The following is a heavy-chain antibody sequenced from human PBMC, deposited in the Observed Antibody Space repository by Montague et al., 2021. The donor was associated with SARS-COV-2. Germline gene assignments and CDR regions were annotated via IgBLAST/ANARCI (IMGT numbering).Heavy chain of an antibody. D-gene: IGHD4-17*01. CDR3: AIEFRTYGDVGQDWYFDL. CDR1: GGSISSRHW. Sequence: SETLSLTCAVSGGSISSRHWWSWVRQPPGKGLEWFGEIYHSGSTTYNQSLKSRVTISIDKSKNQFSLMMISVTAADTAAYYCAIEFRTYGDVGQDWYFDLWGRGTLVTVSS. V-gene: IGHV4-4*02. CDR2: IYHSGST. J-gene: IGHJ2*01.